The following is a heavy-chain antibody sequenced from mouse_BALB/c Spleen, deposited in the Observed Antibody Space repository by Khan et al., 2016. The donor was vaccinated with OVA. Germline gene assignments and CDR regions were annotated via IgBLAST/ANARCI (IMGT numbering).Heavy chain of an antibody. CDR2: INTYTGEP. J-gene: IGHJ3*01. Sequence: QIQLVQSGPELKKPGETVKISCKASGYIFTNYGMNWVKQAPGQGLKWMGWINTYTGEPTYADDFRGRFAFSLENSASTAYLQINNLKNEDTATYFCSRGAIYDGRGKNYWFAYWGQGTRVTVSA. V-gene: IGHV9-3-1*01. CDR1: GYIFTNYG. CDR3: SRGAIYDGRGKNYWFAY. D-gene: IGHD1-1*01.